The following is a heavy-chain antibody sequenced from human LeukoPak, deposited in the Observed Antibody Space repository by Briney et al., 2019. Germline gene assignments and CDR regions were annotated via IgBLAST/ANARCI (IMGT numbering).Heavy chain of an antibody. V-gene: IGHV4-4*07. D-gene: IGHD3-10*01. CDR3: ARALWFGDYNWFDP. J-gene: IGHJ5*02. CDR1: GGSISSYY. CDR2: IYTSGST. Sequence: ASETLSLTCTVSGGSISSYYWSWIRQPAGKGLEWIGRIYTSGSTNYNPSLKSRVTMSVDTSKNQFSLKLSSVTAADTAVYYCARALWFGDYNWFDPWGQGTLVTVSS.